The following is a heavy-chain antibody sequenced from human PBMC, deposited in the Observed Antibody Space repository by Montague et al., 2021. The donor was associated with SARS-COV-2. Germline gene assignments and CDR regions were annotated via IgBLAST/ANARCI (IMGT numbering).Heavy chain of an antibody. CDR3: ARPKYSSSWYVDY. J-gene: IGHJ4*02. CDR2: TYYRGST. Sequence: SQTLSLTCTVSGASINAYYWTWIRQPPGKGLEYIGFTYYRGSTYYNPSLKSRVTISVDTSKNQFSLKLSSVTAADTAVYYCARPKYSSSWYVDYWGQGTLVTVSS. D-gene: IGHD6-13*01. CDR1: GASINAYY. V-gene: IGHV4-59*04.